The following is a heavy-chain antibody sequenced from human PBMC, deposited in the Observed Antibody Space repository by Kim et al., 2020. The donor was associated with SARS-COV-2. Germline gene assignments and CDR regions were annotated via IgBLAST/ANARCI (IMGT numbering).Heavy chain of an antibody. CDR2: FDPEDGET. D-gene: IGHD2-2*01. CDR3: ATGRATVPAAMVVY. V-gene: IGHV1-24*01. CDR1: GYTLTELS. J-gene: IGHJ4*02. Sequence: ASVKVSCKVSGYTLTELSMHWVRQAPGKGLEWMGGFDPEDGETIYAQKFQGRVTMTEDTSTDTAYMELSSLRSEDTAVYYCATGRATVPAAMVVYWGQGTLVTVSS.